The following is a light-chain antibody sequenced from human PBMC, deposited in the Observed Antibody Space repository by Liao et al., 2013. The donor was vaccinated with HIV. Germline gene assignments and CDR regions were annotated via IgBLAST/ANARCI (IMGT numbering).Light chain of an antibody. Sequence: SYELTQPPSVSVAPGETARITCGEKNIGSISVHWYQQRPGQAPILVIYYDTDRPSGIPERFSGSNSGDTATLTISRVEAGDEADYYCQVWDRSGDHWVFGGGTKLTVL. V-gene: IGLV3-21*04. J-gene: IGLJ3*02. CDR3: QVWDRSGDHWV. CDR2: YDT. CDR1: NIGSIS.